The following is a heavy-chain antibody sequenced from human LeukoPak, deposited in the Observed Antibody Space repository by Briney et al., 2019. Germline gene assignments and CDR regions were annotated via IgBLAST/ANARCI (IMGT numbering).Heavy chain of an antibody. J-gene: IGHJ3*02. Sequence: SAKVSCKASGGTFSSYAISWVRQAPGQGLEWMGGIIPIFGTANYAQKFQGRVTITADESTSTAYMELRSLRSDDTAVYYCARDQRGSDYVWGSYRAQSNDAFDIWGQGTMVTVSS. V-gene: IGHV1-69*13. D-gene: IGHD3-16*02. CDR3: ARDQRGSDYVWGSYRAQSNDAFDI. CDR2: IIPIFGTA. CDR1: GGTFSSYA.